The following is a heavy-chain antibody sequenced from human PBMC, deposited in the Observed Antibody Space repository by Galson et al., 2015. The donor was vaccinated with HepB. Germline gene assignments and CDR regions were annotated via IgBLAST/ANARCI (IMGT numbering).Heavy chain of an antibody. V-gene: IGHV3-33*08. J-gene: IGHJ6*02. D-gene: IGHD5-12*01. CDR1: GFTFSSYG. Sequence: LRLSCAASGFTFSSYGMHWVRQAPGKGLEWVAVIWYDGSNKYYADSVKGRFTISRDNSKNTLYLQMNSLRAEDTAVYYCAREVRVATNYYYYYGMDVWGQGTTVTVSS. CDR3: AREVRVATNYYYYYGMDV. CDR2: IWYDGSNK.